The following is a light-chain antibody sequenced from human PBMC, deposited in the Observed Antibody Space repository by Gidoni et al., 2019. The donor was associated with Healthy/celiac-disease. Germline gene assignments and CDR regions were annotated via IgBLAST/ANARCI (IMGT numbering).Light chain of an antibody. CDR3: QQSYSTPST. J-gene: IGKJ1*01. Sequence: DIQMTPSPSSLSASVGDRVTITCRASQSISSYLNWYQQKPGKAPKLLIYAASHLQSGVPSRFSGSGSGTDFTLTISSLQPEDFATYYCQQSYSTPSTFGQGTKVEIK. CDR2: AAS. V-gene: IGKV1-39*01. CDR1: QSISSY.